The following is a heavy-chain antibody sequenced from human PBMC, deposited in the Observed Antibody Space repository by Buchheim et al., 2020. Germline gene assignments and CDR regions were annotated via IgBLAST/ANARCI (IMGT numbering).Heavy chain of an antibody. CDR1: GGSISSSSYY. CDR2: IYYSGST. J-gene: IGHJ6*02. D-gene: IGHD3-3*01. CDR3: ARVGVTNHESYYYYYGMDV. V-gene: IGHV4-39*07. Sequence: QLQLQESGPGLVKPSETLSLTCTVSGGSISSSSYYWGWIRQPPGKGLEWIGSIYYSGSTYYNPSLKSRVTISVDKSKNQFSLKLSSVTAADTAVYYCARVGVTNHESYYYYYGMDVWGQGTT.